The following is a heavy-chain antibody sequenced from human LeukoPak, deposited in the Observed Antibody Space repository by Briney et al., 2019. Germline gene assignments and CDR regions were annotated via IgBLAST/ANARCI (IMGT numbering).Heavy chain of an antibody. CDR2: ISGSGGST. CDR1: GFTFSSYA. V-gene: IGHV3-23*01. Sequence: PGGSLRLSCAASGFTFSSYAMSWVRHAAGKRLEWVSAISGSGGSTYYAGSVKGRFTISRDNSKNTLYLQMNSLRAEDTAVYYCAKVPSWTGPRMYYFDYWGQGTLVTVSS. CDR3: AKVPSWTGPRMYYFDY. D-gene: IGHD3/OR15-3a*01. J-gene: IGHJ4*02.